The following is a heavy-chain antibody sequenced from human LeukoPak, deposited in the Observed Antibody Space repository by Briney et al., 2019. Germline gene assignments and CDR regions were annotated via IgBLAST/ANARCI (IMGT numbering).Heavy chain of an antibody. Sequence: SETLSLTCTVSGGSISSSSYYWGWIRQPPGKGLEWIGSIYYSGSTYYNPPLKSRVTISVDTSKNQFSLKLSSVTAADTAVYYCARQLRSGWYGPLGNWFDPWGQGTLVTVSS. CDR1: GGSISSSSYY. CDR2: IYYSGST. D-gene: IGHD6-19*01. CDR3: ARQLRSGWYGPLGNWFDP. V-gene: IGHV4-39*01. J-gene: IGHJ5*02.